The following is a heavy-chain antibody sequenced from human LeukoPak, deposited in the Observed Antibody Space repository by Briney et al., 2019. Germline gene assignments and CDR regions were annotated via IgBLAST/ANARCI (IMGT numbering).Heavy chain of an antibody. D-gene: IGHD1-1*01. V-gene: IGHV4-59*08. CDR1: GGSISGYY. CDR2: IYDSGST. J-gene: IGHJ4*02. Sequence: SETLSLTCTVSGGSISGYYWSWIRQPPGKGLEWIGYIYDSGSTNYNPSLKSRVTISVDTSKDQFSLKLNSVTAADTAVYYCARQWKFWGQGTLVTVSS. CDR3: ARQWKF.